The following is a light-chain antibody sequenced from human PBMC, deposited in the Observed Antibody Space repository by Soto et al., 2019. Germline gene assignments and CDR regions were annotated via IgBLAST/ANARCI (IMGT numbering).Light chain of an antibody. CDR1: SASVLTSYY. CDR3: ALYVGSGTVV. Sequence: QTVVSQEPSFSVSPVETGTLTCGLTSASVLTSYYPSWYQQTPGQAPRTLIYSTNIRSSGVPDRFSGSILGNKAALTITGAQADDESDYYCALYVGSGTVVFGGGTKLTVL. J-gene: IGLJ2*01. CDR2: STN. V-gene: IGLV8-61*01.